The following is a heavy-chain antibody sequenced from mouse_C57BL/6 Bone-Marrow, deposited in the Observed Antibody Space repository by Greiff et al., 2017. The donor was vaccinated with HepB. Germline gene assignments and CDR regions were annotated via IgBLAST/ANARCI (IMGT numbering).Heavy chain of an antibody. V-gene: IGHV5-17*01. Sequence: EVKVVESGGGLVKPGGSLKLSCAASGFTFSDYGMHWVRQAPEKGLEWVAYISSGSSTIYYADTVKGRFTISRDNAKNTLFLQMTSLRSEDTAMYYCARPGGLRNYYAMDYWGQGTSVTVSS. J-gene: IGHJ4*01. D-gene: IGHD3-1*01. CDR1: GFTFSDYG. CDR3: ARPGGLRNYYAMDY. CDR2: ISSGSSTI.